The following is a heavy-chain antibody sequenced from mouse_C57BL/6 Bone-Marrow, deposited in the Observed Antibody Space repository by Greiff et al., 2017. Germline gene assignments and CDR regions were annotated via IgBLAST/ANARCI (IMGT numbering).Heavy chain of an antibody. CDR3: ARDVYSWMDD. V-gene: IGHV5-16*01. J-gene: IGHJ4*01. Sequence: EVQLKESEGGLVQPGSSVKLSCTASGFTFSAYYMAWVSQVPEKGLEWVAYIISDGSSTYSMDSLKSRTIISRDNAKNILYLQMSSLKSEDTATYYCARDVYSWMDDWGQGTSVTVSS. CDR1: GFTFSAYY. CDR2: IISDGSST.